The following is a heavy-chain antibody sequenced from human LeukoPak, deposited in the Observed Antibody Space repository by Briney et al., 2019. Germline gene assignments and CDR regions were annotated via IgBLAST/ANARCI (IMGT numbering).Heavy chain of an antibody. CDR1: GGTIIDYY. CDR2: INYSGST. J-gene: IGHJ3*02. CDR3: ARHTLFASSNAFDI. D-gene: IGHD2-15*01. Sequence: SETLSLSCSASGGTIIDYYRSWVRQPPGKGLEWMGYINYSGSTKYYAYLISGVSTLTDTSNNQFSAKLSSVTAADTSLYYCARHTLFASSNAFDIWGQGTMVAVSS. V-gene: IGHV4-59*08.